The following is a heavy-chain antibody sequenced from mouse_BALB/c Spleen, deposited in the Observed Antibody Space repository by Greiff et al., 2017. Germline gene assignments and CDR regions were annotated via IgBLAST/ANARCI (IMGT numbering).Heavy chain of an antibody. D-gene: IGHD4-1*02. J-gene: IGHJ2*01. CDR2: INPYNDGT. CDR1: GYTFTSYV. CDR3: ARSNWDVGY. V-gene: IGHV1-14*01. Sequence: EVKLMESGPELVKPGASVKMSCKASGYTFTSYVMHWVKQKPGQGLEWIGYINPYNDGTKYNEKFKGKATLTSDKSSSTAYMELSSLTSEDSAVYYCARSNWDVGYWGQGTTLTVSS.